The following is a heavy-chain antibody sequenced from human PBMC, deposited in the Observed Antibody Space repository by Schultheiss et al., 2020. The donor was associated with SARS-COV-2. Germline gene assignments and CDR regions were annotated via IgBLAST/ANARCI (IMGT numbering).Heavy chain of an antibody. D-gene: IGHD1-26*01. CDR2: TYYRSKWYN. J-gene: IGHJ4*02. CDR3: ARGWELLGYFDY. CDR1: GDSVSSNSAA. Sequence: SETLSLTCAISGDSVSSNSAAWNWIRQSPSRGLEWLGRTYYRSKWYNDYAVSVKSRITINPDTSKNQFTLQLNSVTPEDTAVYYCARGWELLGYFDYWGQGTLVTVSS. V-gene: IGHV6-1*01.